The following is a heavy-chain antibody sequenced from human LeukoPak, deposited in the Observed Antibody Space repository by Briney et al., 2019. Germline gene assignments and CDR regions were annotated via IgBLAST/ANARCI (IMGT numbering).Heavy chain of an antibody. CDR1: GYTFTGYY. D-gene: IGHD3-22*01. V-gene: IGHV1-2*02. J-gene: IGHJ4*02. CDR2: INPNSGGT. CDR3: ARGYYYDSSGYYY. Sequence: ASVKVSCKASGYTFTGYYMHWVRQAPGQGLEWMGWINPNSGGTNYAQKFQGRVTMTRDTSISTAYMELRSLRSDDTAVYYCARGYYYDSSGYYYWGQGTLVTVSS.